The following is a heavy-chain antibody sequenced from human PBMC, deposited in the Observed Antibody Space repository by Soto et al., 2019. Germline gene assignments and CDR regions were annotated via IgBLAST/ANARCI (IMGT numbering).Heavy chain of an antibody. V-gene: IGHV3-23*01. Sequence: TGGSLRLSCAASGFTFSSYWMHWVRQAPGKGLEWVSAISGSGGSTYYADSVKGRFTISRDNSKNTLYLQMNSLRAEDTAVYYCAKEPHIVVVPAAMVSFDYWGQGTLVTVSS. CDR1: GFTFSSYW. CDR3: AKEPHIVVVPAAMVSFDY. J-gene: IGHJ4*02. D-gene: IGHD2-2*01. CDR2: ISGSGGST.